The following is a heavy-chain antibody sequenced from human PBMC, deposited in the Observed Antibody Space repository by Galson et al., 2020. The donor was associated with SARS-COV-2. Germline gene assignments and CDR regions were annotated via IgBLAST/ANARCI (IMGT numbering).Heavy chain of an antibody. V-gene: IGHV3-23*01. CDR1: GFTVSSNF. CDR3: AKGIRGYSGYDYSGAFDY. CDR2: ISGSGGST. Sequence: GGSLRLSCAASGFTVSSNFMSWVRQAPGKGLEWVSVISGSGGSTYYADSVKGRFTISRDNSKNTLYLQMNSLRAEDTAVYYCAKGIRGYSGYDYSGAFDYWGQGTLVTVSS. J-gene: IGHJ4*02. D-gene: IGHD5-12*01.